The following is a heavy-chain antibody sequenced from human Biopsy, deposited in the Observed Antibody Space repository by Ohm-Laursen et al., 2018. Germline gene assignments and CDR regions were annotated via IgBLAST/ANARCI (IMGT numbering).Heavy chain of an antibody. Sequence: VSVKVSCKASGYTFTSYDISWVRQAPGQGLEWMGIINPTGGTTSYAEKFQGRVTLTRDTSTGTVYLELNSLIYEDTALYYCARDETGSSVFGPYYYGMDVWGQGTTVTVSS. D-gene: IGHD3-9*01. CDR3: ARDETGSSVFGPYYYGMDV. V-gene: IGHV1-46*01. CDR1: GYTFTSYD. CDR2: INPTGGTT. J-gene: IGHJ6*02.